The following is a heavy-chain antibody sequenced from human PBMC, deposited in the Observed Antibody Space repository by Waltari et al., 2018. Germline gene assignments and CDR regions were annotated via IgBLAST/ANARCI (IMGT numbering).Heavy chain of an antibody. D-gene: IGHD2-15*01. Sequence: QLQLQESGPGLVKPSGPLSLICAVSGDSMSNNWWSWVRQSPGKGLEWIGQVLGSGRTNYNPSFASRVTISLDTSTYQFALKMTSATAADTALYYCARDRGRGLYLDTWGQGTLVTVSP. CDR2: VLGSGRT. CDR1: GDSMSNNW. V-gene: IGHV4-4*02. CDR3: ARDRGRGLYLDT. J-gene: IGHJ4*02.